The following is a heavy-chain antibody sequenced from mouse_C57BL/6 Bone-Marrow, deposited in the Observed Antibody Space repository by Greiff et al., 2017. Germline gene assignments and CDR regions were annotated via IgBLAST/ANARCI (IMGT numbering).Heavy chain of an antibody. Sequence: QVQLQQSGAELVRPGASVKMSCKASGYTFTNYWIGWAKQRPGHGLEWIGGIYPGGGYTNYNEKFKGKATLTADKSSSTAYMQLSSLTSEDSAIYYCAVYYSNYWYFDVWGTGTTVTVSS. V-gene: IGHV1-63*01. D-gene: IGHD2-5*01. J-gene: IGHJ1*03. CDR2: IYPGGGYT. CDR3: AVYYSNYWYFDV. CDR1: GYTFTNYW.